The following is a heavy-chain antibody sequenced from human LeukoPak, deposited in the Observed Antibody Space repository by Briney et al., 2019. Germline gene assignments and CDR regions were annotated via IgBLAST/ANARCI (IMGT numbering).Heavy chain of an antibody. CDR2: ISAYNGNT. D-gene: IGHD3-22*01. J-gene: IGHJ2*01. CDR1: GYTFTSYD. CDR3: ARIFGTYYYDSSGVSENWYFDL. V-gene: IGHV1-18*01. Sequence: GASVKVSCKASGYTFTSYDINWVRQATGQGLEWMGWISAYNGNTNYAQKLQGRVTMTTDTSTSTAYMELRSLRSDDTAVYYCARIFGTYYYDSSGVSENWYFDLWGRGTLVTVSS.